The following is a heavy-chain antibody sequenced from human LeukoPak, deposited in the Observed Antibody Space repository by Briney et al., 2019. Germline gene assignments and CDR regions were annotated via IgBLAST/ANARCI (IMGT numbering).Heavy chain of an antibody. J-gene: IGHJ5*02. V-gene: IGHV3-30*14. Sequence: GGSLRLSCAASGFTFSSYAMHWVRQAPGKGLEWVALISYDGSNKYSADSVKGRFTISRDNSKNTLYLQMNSLRAEDTAVYYCARDLLLNYYGSGSYWFDPWGQGTLVTVSS. CDR1: GFTFSSYA. CDR3: ARDLLLNYYGSGSYWFDP. D-gene: IGHD3-10*01. CDR2: ISYDGSNK.